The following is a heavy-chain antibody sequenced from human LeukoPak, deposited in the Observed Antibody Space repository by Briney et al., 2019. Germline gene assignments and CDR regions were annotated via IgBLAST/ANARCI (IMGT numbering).Heavy chain of an antibody. CDR1: GYTFTGYY. D-gene: IGHD6-13*01. Sequence: ASVKVSCKASGYTFTGYYMHWVRQAPGQGLEWMGWINPNSGGTNYAQKFQGRVTMTRDTSISTAYMELSRLRSDDTAVYYCARRAIAAAGNGWFDPWGQGTLVTVSS. CDR3: ARRAIAAAGNGWFDP. V-gene: IGHV1-2*02. CDR2: INPNSGGT. J-gene: IGHJ5*02.